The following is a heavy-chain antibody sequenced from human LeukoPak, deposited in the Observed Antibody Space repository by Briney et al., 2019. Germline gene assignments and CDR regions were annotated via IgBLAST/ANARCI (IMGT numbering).Heavy chain of an antibody. Sequence: SETLSLTCTVSGVSISSYYWSWIRQPPKKGLEWIGYIYYSGSTNYNPSLKSRVTISLDTSKDQFSLKLSSVTAADTAVYYCARDRRVTIFGIITHRWFDPWGQGTLVTVSS. CDR1: GVSISSYY. V-gene: IGHV4-59*12. D-gene: IGHD3-3*01. J-gene: IGHJ5*02. CDR2: IYYSGST. CDR3: ARDRRVTIFGIITHRWFDP.